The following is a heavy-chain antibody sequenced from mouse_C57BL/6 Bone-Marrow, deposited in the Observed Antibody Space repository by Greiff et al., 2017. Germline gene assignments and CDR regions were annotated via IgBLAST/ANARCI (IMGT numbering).Heavy chain of an antibody. V-gene: IGHV1-63*01. Sequence: VQLQQSGAELVRPGTSVKMSCKASGYTFTNYWIGWAKQRPGHGLEWIGDIYPGGGYTNYNEKFKGKATLTADKSSSTAYMQFSSLTSEDSAIYYCARRGSYDGYSEGYFDVWGTGTTVTVSS. CDR1: GYTFTNYW. CDR3: ARRGSYDGYSEGYFDV. D-gene: IGHD2-3*01. CDR2: IYPGGGYT. J-gene: IGHJ1*03.